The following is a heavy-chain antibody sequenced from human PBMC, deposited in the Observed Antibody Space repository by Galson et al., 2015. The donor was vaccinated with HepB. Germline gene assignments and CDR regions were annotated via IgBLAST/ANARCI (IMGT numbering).Heavy chain of an antibody. CDR2: LIPRFGKA. CDR3: ARDRQEYYYDARGYPHWYCDV. D-gene: IGHD3-22*01. Sequence: SVKVSCKVSGGSFRNHAISWVRQAPGHGLEWMGGLIPRFGKAAYAPKFEDRAIIIADGSTNTVSLELSSLRSEDTAIYYCARDRQEYYYDARGYPHWYCDVWGRGTLITVSS. J-gene: IGHJ2*01. CDR1: GGSFRNHA. V-gene: IGHV1-69*13.